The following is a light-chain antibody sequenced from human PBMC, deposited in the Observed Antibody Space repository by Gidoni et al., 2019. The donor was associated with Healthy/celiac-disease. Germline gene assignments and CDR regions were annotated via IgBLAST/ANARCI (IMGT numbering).Light chain of an antibody. CDR3: RQRYSTPLFT. CDR1: QSISSY. J-gene: IGKJ3*01. CDR2: AGS. Sequence: DIQMTQSPSSLSASVGDRVTITCRASQSISSYLNWYQQKPGKAPNLLIYAGSSLQSGVPSKFSGSGSWTEFTLTISSRLPEEFGTFYCRQRYSTPLFTFGPGTKVDIK. V-gene: IGKV1-39*01.